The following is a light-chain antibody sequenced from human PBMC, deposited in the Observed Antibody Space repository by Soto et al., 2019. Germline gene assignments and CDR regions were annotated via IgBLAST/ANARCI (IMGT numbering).Light chain of an antibody. CDR2: GAS. CDR3: PQYNNWPRS. V-gene: IGKV3-15*01. J-gene: IGKJ2*01. CDR1: QSVSSN. Sequence: EIVMTQSPATLSVSPGERATLSCRASQSVSSNLAWYQQKPGQAPRLLIYGASTRATAIPARFSGSGSGTEFTLTISSLQSEDFAVYSCPQYNNWPRSLGQGTKLEIK.